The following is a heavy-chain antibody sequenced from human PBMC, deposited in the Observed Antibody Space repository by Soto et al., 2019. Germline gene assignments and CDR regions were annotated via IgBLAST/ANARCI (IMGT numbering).Heavy chain of an antibody. CDR2: IIPILGIA. CDR3: ARDRPPLRYFDWSYFDY. V-gene: IGHV1-69*04. CDR1: GGTLSSYT. J-gene: IGHJ4*02. D-gene: IGHD3-9*01. Sequence: SVKVSCTASGGTLSSYTISWVRQAPGQGLEWMGRIIPILGIANYAQKFQGRVTITADKSTSTAYMELSSLRSEDTAVYYCARDRPPLRYFDWSYFDYWSQGTLVTSPQ.